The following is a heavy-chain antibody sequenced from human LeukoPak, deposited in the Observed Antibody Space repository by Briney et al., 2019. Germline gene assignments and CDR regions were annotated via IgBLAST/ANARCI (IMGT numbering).Heavy chain of an antibody. D-gene: IGHD4-17*01. CDR3: ARGLNTVTTTFDY. Sequence: SETLSLTCAVYGGSLSGYYWSWIRQPPGKGLEWIGKINHSGSTNYNPSLKSRVTISVDTSKNQFSLKLSSVTAADTAVYYCARGLNTVTTTFDYWGQGTLVTVSS. J-gene: IGHJ4*02. CDR1: GGSLSGYY. V-gene: IGHV4-34*01. CDR2: INHSGST.